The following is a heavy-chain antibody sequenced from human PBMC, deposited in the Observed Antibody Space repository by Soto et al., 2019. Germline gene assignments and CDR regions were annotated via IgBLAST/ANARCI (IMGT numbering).Heavy chain of an antibody. CDR2: IWYDGSNK. V-gene: IGHV3-33*01. CDR3: ASNIAASSYWYFDL. Sequence: QVQLVESGGGVVQPGRSLRLSCAASGFTFSSYGMHWVRQAPGKGLEWVAVIWYDGSNKYYADSVKGRFTISRDNSKNPLYLQMNSRRAEDTAVYYCASNIAASSYWYFDLWGRGTLGTVSS. J-gene: IGHJ2*01. D-gene: IGHD6-13*01. CDR1: GFTFSSYG.